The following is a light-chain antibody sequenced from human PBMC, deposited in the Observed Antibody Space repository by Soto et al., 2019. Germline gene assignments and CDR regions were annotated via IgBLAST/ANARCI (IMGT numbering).Light chain of an antibody. CDR3: QQYNNWALT. CDR1: ESVSTN. J-gene: IGKJ4*01. CDR2: GAS. Sequence: IVMTQSPATLSVSPGERATLSCMASESVSTNFAWYQQKPGQAPRLLIYGASTSATGIPARFSGNGSGTEFTLTISSLQSEDFAVYYCQQYNNWALTFGGGTKVEIK. V-gene: IGKV3-15*01.